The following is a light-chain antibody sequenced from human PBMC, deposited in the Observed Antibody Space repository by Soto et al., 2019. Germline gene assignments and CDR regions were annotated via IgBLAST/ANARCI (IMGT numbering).Light chain of an antibody. CDR2: LEGSGSY. CDR1: SGHSSYI. V-gene: IGLV4-60*03. Sequence: QSVLTQSSSASASLGSSVKLTCTLSSGHSSYIIAWPQQQPGTAPRYLMKLEGSGSYNQGSGVPDRFSGSSSGAARYLTISNLQSEDEADYYCETWDSNTRVFGGGTKVTVL. CDR3: ETWDSNTRV. J-gene: IGLJ2*01.